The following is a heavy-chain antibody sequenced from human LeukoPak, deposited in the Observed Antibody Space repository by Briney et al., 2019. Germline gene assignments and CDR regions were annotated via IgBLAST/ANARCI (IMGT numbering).Heavy chain of an antibody. Sequence: GGSLRLSCAASGFTFSSYAMSWVRQAPGKGLEWVSSISGSGGSRYYADSVQGRFTISRDNSKNTLHLQMNSLRAEDTAIYYCAKHLNSGTFYGMDYWGQGSLVTVSS. CDR2: ISGSGGSR. CDR1: GFTFSSYA. D-gene: IGHD1-26*01. CDR3: AKHLNSGTFYGMDY. V-gene: IGHV3-23*01. J-gene: IGHJ4*02.